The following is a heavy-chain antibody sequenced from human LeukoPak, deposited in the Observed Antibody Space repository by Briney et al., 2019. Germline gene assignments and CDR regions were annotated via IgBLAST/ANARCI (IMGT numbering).Heavy chain of an antibody. V-gene: IGHV1-69*13. J-gene: IGHJ6*03. CDR2: IIPIFGTA. CDR3: ARDNQEGDYYYYMDV. CDR1: GGTFSSYA. Sequence: ASVKVSCKASGGTFSSYAISWVRQAPGQGLEWMGGIIPIFGTANYAQKFQGRVTITADESTSTAYMELSSLRSEDTAVYYCARDNQEGDYYYYMDVWGKGTTVTVSS.